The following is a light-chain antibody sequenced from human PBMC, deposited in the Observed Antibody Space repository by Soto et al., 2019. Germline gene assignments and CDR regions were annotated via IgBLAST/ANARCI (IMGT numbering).Light chain of an antibody. CDR2: GAS. Sequence: EIVLTQSPDTLSLSPGERATLSCRTSQSLSSNYLAWYQQRPGQAPRLLIYGASSRATGIPDRFSGSGSGTDFTLSISRLEPDELAVYFCQQYGSSHRTFGQGTKVDIK. J-gene: IGKJ1*01. CDR3: QQYGSSHRT. CDR1: QSLSSNY. V-gene: IGKV3-20*01.